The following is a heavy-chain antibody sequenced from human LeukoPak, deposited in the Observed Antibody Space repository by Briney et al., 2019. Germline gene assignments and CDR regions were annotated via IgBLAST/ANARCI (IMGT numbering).Heavy chain of an antibody. CDR1: GFTFSDNY. CDR3: ARGIYTSSPRNPKNFFDY. CDR2: ISTSSSYI. D-gene: IGHD2-2*02. J-gene: IGHJ4*02. Sequence: GSLRLSCAASGFTFSDNYMTWVRQAPGKGLEWVSSISTSSSYIYYADSMKGRFTISRDNAKNSLYLQMNSLRAEDTAVYFCARGIYTSSPRNPKNFFDYWGQGTLVTVS. V-gene: IGHV3-21*01.